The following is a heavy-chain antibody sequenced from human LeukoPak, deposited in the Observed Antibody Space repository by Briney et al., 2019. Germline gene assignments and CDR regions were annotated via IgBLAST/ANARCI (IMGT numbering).Heavy chain of an antibody. CDR3: ARATGSGSLFY. CDR1: DDSITMYY. Sequence: PSETLSLTCSVSDDSITMYYWSWIRQPAGKGLEWIGRIYTSGSTNYNPSLKSRVTISVDTSKNQFSLKLSSVTAADTAVYYCARATGSGSLFYWGQGTLVTVSS. D-gene: IGHD3-10*01. CDR2: IYTSGST. V-gene: IGHV4-4*07. J-gene: IGHJ4*02.